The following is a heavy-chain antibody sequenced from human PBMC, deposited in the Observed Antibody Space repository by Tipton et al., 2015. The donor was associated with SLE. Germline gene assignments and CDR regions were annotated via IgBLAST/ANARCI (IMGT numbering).Heavy chain of an antibody. CDR3: ARHFNPPTGYFDWSPYNWFDP. V-gene: IGHV4-59*08. J-gene: IGHJ5*02. CDR1: GVSVSDYY. D-gene: IGHD3-9*01. CDR2: IYYNGNT. Sequence: TLSLTCSVSGVSVSDYYWSWIRQPPGKGLEWIGYIYYNGNTNSNPSLKSRVTMSMDTSDNHFSLKLNPVTAADTAVYYCARHFNPPTGYFDWSPYNWFDPWGQGTQVTVSS.